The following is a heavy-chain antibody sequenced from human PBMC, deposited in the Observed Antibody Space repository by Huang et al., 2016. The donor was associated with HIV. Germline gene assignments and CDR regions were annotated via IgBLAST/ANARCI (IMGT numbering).Heavy chain of an antibody. Sequence: GGSLIGCLWSGMGQSPGGGLEWIGERTQSGRTNYNPSLKSRVTIAIDTSKKQFSLKLKSVTADDTSTYYCARGRGTSWSFFDTWGQGSVVTVSS. CDR2: RTQSGRT. CDR3: ARGRGTSWSFFDT. D-gene: IGHD2-2*01. J-gene: IGHJ5*02. CDR1: GGSLIGCL. V-gene: IGHV4-34*01.